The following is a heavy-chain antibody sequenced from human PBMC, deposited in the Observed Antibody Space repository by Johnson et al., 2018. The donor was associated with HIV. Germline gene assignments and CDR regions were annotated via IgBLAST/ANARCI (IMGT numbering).Heavy chain of an antibody. D-gene: IGHD1-1*01. CDR2: IKQDGSEK. V-gene: IGHV3-7*03. Sequence: EVQLVESGGGVVQPGGSLRLSCAASGFTFSSYGMHWVRQAPGKGLEWVANIKQDGSEKYYVDSVKGRFTISRDNAKNSLYLQMNSLRAEDTAVYYCARVMEPRDACDIWGQGTMVTVSS. J-gene: IGHJ3*02. CDR1: GFTFSSYG. CDR3: ARVMEPRDACDI.